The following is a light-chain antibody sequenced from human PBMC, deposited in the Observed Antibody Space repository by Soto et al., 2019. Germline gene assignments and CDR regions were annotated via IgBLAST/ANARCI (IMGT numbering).Light chain of an antibody. CDR3: QQSYSTPFT. V-gene: IGKV1-39*01. J-gene: IGKJ3*01. Sequence: DIPMTQKTSSLPGSLGDRVTITFRASQSISSYLNWYQQKPGKAPKLLIYAASSLQSGVPSRFSGSGSGTDFTLTISSLQPEDFATYYCQQSYSTPFTFGPGTKVDI. CDR2: AAS. CDR1: QSISSY.